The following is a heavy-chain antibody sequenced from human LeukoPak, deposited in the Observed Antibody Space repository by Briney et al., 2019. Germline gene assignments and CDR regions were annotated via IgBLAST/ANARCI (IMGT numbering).Heavy chain of an antibody. CDR2: AYYSGTT. Sequence: SETLSLTCSVSGDSNSLSFYYWGWIRQPPGKALEWIGSAYYSGTTSYNPSLKSRVTISVDMSKNHFSLRLRSVTAADTAMYYCARGTLYRGWSYYLDFWGQGSQVTVSS. V-gene: IGHV4-39*07. CDR3: ARGTLYRGWSYYLDF. CDR1: GDSNSLSFYY. D-gene: IGHD6-19*01. J-gene: IGHJ4*02.